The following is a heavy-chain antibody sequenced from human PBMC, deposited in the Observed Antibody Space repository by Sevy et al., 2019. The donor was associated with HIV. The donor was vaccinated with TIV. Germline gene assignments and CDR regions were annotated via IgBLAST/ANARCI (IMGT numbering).Heavy chain of an antibody. J-gene: IGHJ6*02. CDR2: IYYSGST. CDR1: GGSISSYY. V-gene: IGHV4-59*01. D-gene: IGHD1-20*01. Sequence: SETLSLTCTVSGGSISSYYWSWIRQPPGKGLEWIGYIYYSGSTNYNPSLKSRVTISVDTSKNQFSLMLSSVTAADTAVYYGARGTYNWNRYGMDVWGQGTTVTVSS. CDR3: ARGTYNWNRYGMDV.